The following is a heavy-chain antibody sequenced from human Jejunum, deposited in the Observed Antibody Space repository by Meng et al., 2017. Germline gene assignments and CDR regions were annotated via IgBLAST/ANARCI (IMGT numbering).Heavy chain of an antibody. CDR1: GGSISNYG. CDR3: ARGDFWTGYQSYIYYFVMDV. D-gene: IGHD3/OR15-3a*01. J-gene: IGHJ6*02. Sequence: SVKVSCKASGGSISNYGVSWVRLGPGQGLEWMGGIVTGIGSPNYAQKCEGRVKITADESIATAYMALSSLKSEHTAEYYCARGDFWTGYQSYIYYFVMDVWGQGTTVTVSS. CDR2: IVTGIGSP. V-gene: IGHV1-69*13.